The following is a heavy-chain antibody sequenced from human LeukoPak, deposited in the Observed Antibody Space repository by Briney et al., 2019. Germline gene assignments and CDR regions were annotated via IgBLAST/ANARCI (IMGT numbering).Heavy chain of an antibody. V-gene: IGHV4-59*01. D-gene: IGHD3-22*01. CDR1: DGSISSYY. CDR2: IHYSGST. J-gene: IGHJ4*02. Sequence: SETLSLTSSISDGSISSYYWNWNRQSPGKVLEWIGHIHYSGSTHYNPSLQSRVSISIATSKNHFSVKLRSVTAVDTAFYYWARGGHFDTSGYFVVDYWGQGTRVTVSS. CDR3: ARGGHFDTSGYFVVDY.